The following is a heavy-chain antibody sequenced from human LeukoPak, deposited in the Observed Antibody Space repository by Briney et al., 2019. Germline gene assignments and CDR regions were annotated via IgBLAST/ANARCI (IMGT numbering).Heavy chain of an antibody. J-gene: IGHJ6*02. Sequence: GSLRLSCAASGFTFSSYATSWVRQAPGKGLEWVSAISGSGGSTYYADSVKGRFTISRDNSKNTLYLQMNSLRAEDTAVYYCAKDLTAATTYWDYYYGMDVWGQGTTVTVSS. CDR1: GFTFSSYA. V-gene: IGHV3-23*01. CDR3: AKDLTAATTYWDYYYGMDV. CDR2: ISGSGGST. D-gene: IGHD6-13*01.